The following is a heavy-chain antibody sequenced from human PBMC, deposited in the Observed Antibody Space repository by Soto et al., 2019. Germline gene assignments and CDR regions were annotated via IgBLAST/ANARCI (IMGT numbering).Heavy chain of an antibody. D-gene: IGHD1-1*01. CDR2: INQDGSEK. CDR1: GFAFKNNW. J-gene: IGHJ6*02. V-gene: IGHV3-7*03. Sequence: EVQLVESGGGLVQPGGSLRLSCAASGFAFKNNWMTWARQAPGKGLEWVANINQDGSEKNYVDSVKGRFAVSRDNAKNSLYLQMNSLTAEDTAVYYCAKLSRGPRCMDVWGQGTTVTVSS. CDR3: AKLSRGPRCMDV.